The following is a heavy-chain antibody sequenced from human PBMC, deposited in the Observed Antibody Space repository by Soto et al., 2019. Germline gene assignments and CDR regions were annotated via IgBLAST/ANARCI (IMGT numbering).Heavy chain of an antibody. Sequence: GGSLRLSCAASGFTFSSYAMSWVRQAPGKGLEWVSVIYSGGSTYYADSVKGRFTISRDNSKNTLYLQMSSLRAEDTAVYYCARGQGDFWSGYSEVVGMDVWGQGTTVTVSS. J-gene: IGHJ6*02. V-gene: IGHV3-53*01. CDR3: ARGQGDFWSGYSEVVGMDV. CDR2: IYSGGST. D-gene: IGHD3-3*01. CDR1: GFTFSSYA.